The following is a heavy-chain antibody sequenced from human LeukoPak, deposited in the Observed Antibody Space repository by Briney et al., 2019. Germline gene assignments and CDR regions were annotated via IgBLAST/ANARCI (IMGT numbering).Heavy chain of an antibody. CDR1: GYTFTSYY. CDR3: ARELAVVGNYYYYGMDV. Sequence: ASVKVSCKASGYTFTSYYMHWVRQAPGQGLEWMGIINPSGGSTSYAQKFQGRVTMTRDTSTSTVYMELSSLRSEDTAVYYCARELAVVGNYYYYGMDVWGQGTTVTVSS. V-gene: IGHV1-46*01. J-gene: IGHJ6*02. D-gene: IGHD6-19*01. CDR2: INPSGGST.